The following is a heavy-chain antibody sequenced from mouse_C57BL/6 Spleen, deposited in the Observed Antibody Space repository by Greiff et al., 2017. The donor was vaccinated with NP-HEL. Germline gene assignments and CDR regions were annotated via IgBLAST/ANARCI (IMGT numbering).Heavy chain of an antibody. D-gene: IGHD1-1*01. Sequence: VKLMESGPELVKPGASVKISCKASGYAFSSSWMNWVKQRPGKGLEWIGRIYPGDGDTNYNGKFKGKATLTADKSSSTAYMQLSSLTSEDSAVYFCARQIYYYGSSPGFDVWGTGTTVTVSS. J-gene: IGHJ1*03. CDR2: IYPGDGDT. V-gene: IGHV1-82*01. CDR1: GYAFSSSW. CDR3: ARQIYYYGSSPGFDV.